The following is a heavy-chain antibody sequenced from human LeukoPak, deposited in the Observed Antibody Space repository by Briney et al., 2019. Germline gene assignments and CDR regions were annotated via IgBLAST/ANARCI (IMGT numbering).Heavy chain of an antibody. J-gene: IGHJ6*02. V-gene: IGHV3-43D*03. D-gene: IGHD2-2*01. CDR1: GFTFDDYA. Sequence: GGSLRLSCAASGFTFDDYAMHWVRQAPGKGLEWVSLISWDGGSTYYADSVKGRFTISRDNSKNSLYLQMNSLRAEDTALYYCAKERYCSSTSCLYYYYYYGMDVWGQGTTVTVSS. CDR2: ISWDGGST. CDR3: AKERYCSSTSCLYYYYYYGMDV.